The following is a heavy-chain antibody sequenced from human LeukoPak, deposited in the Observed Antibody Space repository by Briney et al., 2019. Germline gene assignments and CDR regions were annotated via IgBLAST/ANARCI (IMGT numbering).Heavy chain of an antibody. CDR1: GYTFTSYY. J-gene: IGHJ4*02. CDR3: ARDFYHGHCAGLSCFLLDY. CDR2: INPSGGST. V-gene: IGHV1-46*01. D-gene: IGHD2-8*02. Sequence: AASVKVSCKASGYTFTSYYMHWVRQAPGQGLEWMGIINPSGGSTSYAQKFQGRVTMTRDTSTSTVYMELRSLRSDDTAVYYCARDFYHGHCAGLSCFLLDYWGQGALVIVSS.